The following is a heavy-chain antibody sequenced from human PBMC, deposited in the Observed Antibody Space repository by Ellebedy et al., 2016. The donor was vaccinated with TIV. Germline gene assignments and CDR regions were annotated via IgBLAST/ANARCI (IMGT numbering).Heavy chain of an antibody. J-gene: IGHJ3*02. V-gene: IGHV4-34*01. D-gene: IGHD1-1*01. CDR3: ARQKTTGGRKNDAFDI. Sequence: SETLSLXCAVYGGSFSGYYWSWIRQPPGKGLEWIGEINHSGSTNYNPSLKSRVTISVDTSKNQFSLKLSSVTAADTAVYYCARQKTTGGRKNDAFDIWGQGTMVTVSS. CDR1: GGSFSGYY. CDR2: INHSGST.